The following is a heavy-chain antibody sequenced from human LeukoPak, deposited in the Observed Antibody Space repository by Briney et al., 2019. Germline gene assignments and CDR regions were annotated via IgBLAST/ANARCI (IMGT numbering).Heavy chain of an antibody. CDR1: GFTVSSFY. CDR3: ARSGPSILWSKYFDY. V-gene: IGHV3-66*01. J-gene: IGHJ4*02. Sequence: PGGSLRLSCAASGFTVSSFYMSWVRQAPGKGLEWVSVLYTAGPTHYADSVQGRFTISRDNSKNTVFLQMDNLRADDTATYYCARSGPSILWSKYFDYWGQGALVTVSS. D-gene: IGHD3-10*01. CDR2: LYTAGPT.